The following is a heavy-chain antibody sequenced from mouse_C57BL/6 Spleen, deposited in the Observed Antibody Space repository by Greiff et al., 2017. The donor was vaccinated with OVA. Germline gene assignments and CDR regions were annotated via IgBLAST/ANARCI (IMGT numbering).Heavy chain of an antibody. D-gene: IGHD2-5*01. J-gene: IGHJ1*03. CDR3: ARHPYYSNEGNSYGYIDV. Sequence: DVMLVESGGDLVKPGGSLKLSCAASGFTFSSYGMSWVRQTPDKRLEWVATISSGGSYTYYPDSVKGRFTISRDNAKNTLYLQMSSLKSEDTAMYYCARHPYYSNEGNSYGYIDVWGTGTTVTVSS. CDR1: GFTFSSYG. CDR2: ISSGGSYT. V-gene: IGHV5-6*02.